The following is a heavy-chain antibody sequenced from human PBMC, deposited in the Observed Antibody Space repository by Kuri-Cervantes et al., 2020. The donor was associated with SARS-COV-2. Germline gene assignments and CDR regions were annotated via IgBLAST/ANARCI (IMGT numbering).Heavy chain of an antibody. Sequence: SETLSLTCTVSGGSISSGDYYWSWIRQPPGKGLEWIGEINHSGSTNYNPSLKSRVTISVDTSKNQFSLKLSSVTAADTAVYYCARRWFDFWSGYYIFDYWGQGTLVTVSS. J-gene: IGHJ4*02. CDR1: GGSISSGDYY. CDR3: ARRWFDFWSGYYIFDY. V-gene: IGHV4-39*01. CDR2: INHSGST. D-gene: IGHD3-3*01.